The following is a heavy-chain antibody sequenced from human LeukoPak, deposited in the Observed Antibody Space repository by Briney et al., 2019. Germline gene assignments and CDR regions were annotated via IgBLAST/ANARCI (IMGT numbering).Heavy chain of an antibody. D-gene: IGHD6-13*01. CDR2: INHSGST. Sequence: SETLSLTCAVYGGSFSGYYWSWIRQPPGKGLEWLGEINHSGSTNYNPSLKSRVTISVDTSKNQFSLKLSSVTAADTAVYYCARASSSIAAAGTVDYWGQGALVTVSS. V-gene: IGHV4-34*01. CDR3: ARASSSIAAAGTVDY. CDR1: GGSFSGYY. J-gene: IGHJ4*02.